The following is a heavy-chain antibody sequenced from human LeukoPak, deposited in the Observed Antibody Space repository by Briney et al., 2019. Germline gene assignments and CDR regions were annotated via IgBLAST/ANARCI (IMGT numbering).Heavy chain of an antibody. J-gene: IGHJ4*02. CDR3: ARATGIRSGYSDY. CDR1: GGTFSSYA. Sequence: SVKVSCKASGGTFSSYAISWVRQAPGQGLEWMGRIIPILGIANYAQKFQGRVTITADKSTSTAYMELSSLRSEDTAVYYCARATGIRSGYSDYWGQGTLVTVSS. D-gene: IGHD3-22*01. V-gene: IGHV1-69*04. CDR2: IIPILGIA.